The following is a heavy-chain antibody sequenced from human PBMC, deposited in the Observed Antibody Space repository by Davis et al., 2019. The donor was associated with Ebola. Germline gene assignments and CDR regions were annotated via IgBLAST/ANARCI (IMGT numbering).Heavy chain of an antibody. CDR1: GGSISSSSYY. CDR2: IYYSGST. V-gene: IGHV4-39*01. D-gene: IGHD2-15*01. CDR3: ASLGDIVVVVAATHNWYFDL. Sequence: MPSETLSLTCTVSGGSISSSSYYWGWIRQPPGKGLEWIGIIYYSGSTYYNPSLKSRVTISVDTSKNQFSLKLSSVTAADTAVYYCASLGDIVVVVAATHNWYFDLWGRGTLVTVSS. J-gene: IGHJ2*01.